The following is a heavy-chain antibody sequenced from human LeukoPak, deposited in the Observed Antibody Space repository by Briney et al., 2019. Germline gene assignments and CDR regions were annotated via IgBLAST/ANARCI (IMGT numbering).Heavy chain of an antibody. J-gene: IGHJ4*02. CDR1: GGSFSGYY. CDR3: ARLPNTAMAFDY. Sequence: SETLSLTCAVYGGSFSGYYWSWIRQPPGKGLEWIGYIYYSGSTNYNPSLKSRVTISVDTPKNQFSLKLSSVTAADTAVYYCARLPNTAMAFDYWGQGTLVTVSS. V-gene: IGHV4-59*01. D-gene: IGHD5-18*01. CDR2: IYYSGST.